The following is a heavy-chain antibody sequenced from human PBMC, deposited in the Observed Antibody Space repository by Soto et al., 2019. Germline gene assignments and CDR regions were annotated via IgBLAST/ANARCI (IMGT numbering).Heavy chain of an antibody. J-gene: IGHJ4*02. CDR3: ASTLTVYGDYVAVGFFDY. V-gene: IGHV3-11*01. CDR2: ISSSGSTI. CDR1: GFTFSDYY. Sequence: GGSLRLSCAASGFTFSDYYMSWIRQAPGKGLEWVSYISSSGSTIYYADSVKGRFTISRDNAKNSLYLQMNSLRAEDTAVYYCASTLTVYGDYVAVGFFDYWGQGTLVTVSS. D-gene: IGHD4-17*01.